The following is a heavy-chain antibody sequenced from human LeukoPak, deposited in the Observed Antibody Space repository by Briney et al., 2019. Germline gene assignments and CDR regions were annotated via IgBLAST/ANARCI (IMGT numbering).Heavy chain of an antibody. D-gene: IGHD3-10*01. CDR2: IWYDGSNK. CDR3: ARDRGVSYFDY. V-gene: IGHV3-33*01. CDR1: GFTFSNYG. J-gene: IGHJ4*02. Sequence: GRSLRLSCAASGFTFSNYGMHWVRQAPGKGLEWVAVIWYDGSNKYYADSVKGRFTISRDNSKNTLYLQMNSLRAEDTAMYYCARDRGVSYFDYWGQGTQVTVSS.